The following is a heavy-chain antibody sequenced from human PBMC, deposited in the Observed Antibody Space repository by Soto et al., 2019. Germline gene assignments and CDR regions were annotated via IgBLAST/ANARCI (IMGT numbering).Heavy chain of an antibody. CDR2: INPYNGKT. CDR1: GYIFSTHG. J-gene: IGHJ4*01. V-gene: IGHV1-8*02. Sequence: ASVKVSCKASGYIFSTHGINWVRQAPGQGLEWMGWINPYNGKTNYAQKFQGRVTMTRNTSRSTAYMELSSLRSEDTAVYYCARGFPASHWGQGNLVTVS. CDR3: ARGFPASH. D-gene: IGHD6-25*01.